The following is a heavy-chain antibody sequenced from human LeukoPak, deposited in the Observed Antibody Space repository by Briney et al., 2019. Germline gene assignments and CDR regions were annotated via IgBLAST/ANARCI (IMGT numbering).Heavy chain of an antibody. Sequence: GGSLRLSCAASGFTISSYDMNWVRQAPGKGLEWISYISSSGDTKYYADSVRGRFTISRDNAKNSLYLQMDSLRGEDTAVYYCARIRGYYCDYWGQGTLVTVSS. J-gene: IGHJ4*02. CDR2: ISSSGDTK. CDR1: GFTISSYD. V-gene: IGHV3-48*03. CDR3: ARIRGYYCDY.